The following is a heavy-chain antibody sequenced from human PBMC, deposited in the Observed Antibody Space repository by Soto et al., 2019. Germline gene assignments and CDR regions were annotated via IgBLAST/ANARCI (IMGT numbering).Heavy chain of an antibody. V-gene: IGHV4-4*07. J-gene: IGHJ4*02. D-gene: IGHD5-12*01. Sequence: PSETLSLTCIVSGASLNTFYWSWVRQPAGKGLEWIGRIFSSGGTSFNPSLESRVAMSVDTSKNHFSLNLSSVTAADMAVYYCAREGSYSAYNFAHGIQLWSFDFWGQGALVTVSS. CDR2: IFSSGGT. CDR3: AREGSYSAYNFAHGIQLWSFDF. CDR1: GASLNTFY.